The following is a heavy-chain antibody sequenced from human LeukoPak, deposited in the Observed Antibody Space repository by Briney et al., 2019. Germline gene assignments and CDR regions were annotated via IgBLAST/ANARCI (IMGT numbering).Heavy chain of an antibody. CDR2: IFPSGGEI. Sequence: GGSLRLSCAASGFTFSTFAMIWVRQPPGKGLEWVSSIFPSGGEIHYADSVRGRFTISRDNAKNSLYLQMNSLRAEDTAVYYCARDRLHYVEYEKTFDHWGQGTLVTVSS. CDR3: ARDRLHYVEYEKTFDH. CDR1: GFTFSTFA. D-gene: IGHD4-17*01. J-gene: IGHJ4*02. V-gene: IGHV3-23*01.